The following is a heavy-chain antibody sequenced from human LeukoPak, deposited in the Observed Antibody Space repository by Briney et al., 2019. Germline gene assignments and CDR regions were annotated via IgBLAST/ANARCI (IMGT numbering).Heavy chain of an antibody. V-gene: IGHV3-23*01. Sequence: PGGSLGLSCAASGFSFCIYAMSWVRQAPGKGLELVSGISGSSGNTYYADSVKGRFTISRDNSKNTLYLQMNSLRAEDTAAYYCSKYSYYYDSSGYSSYFDYWGQGTLVTVSS. D-gene: IGHD3-22*01. J-gene: IGHJ4*02. CDR1: GFSFCIYA. CDR2: ISGSSGNT. CDR3: SKYSYYYDSSGYSSYFDY.